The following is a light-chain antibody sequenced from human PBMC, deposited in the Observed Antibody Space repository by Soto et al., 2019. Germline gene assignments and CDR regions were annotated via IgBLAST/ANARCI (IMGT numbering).Light chain of an antibody. Sequence: AIQITHSPASLSASVVDRVTISFRASQCIGNALGWYQQEPGKPPKVLIYGASNLQSGVPSRFSGSGSGTDFTLSISSLQPEDFASYYCQKLNSFPRNFGPGTKVDIK. CDR2: GAS. V-gene: IGKV1-13*02. CDR3: QKLNSFPRN. J-gene: IGKJ3*01. CDR1: QCIGNA.